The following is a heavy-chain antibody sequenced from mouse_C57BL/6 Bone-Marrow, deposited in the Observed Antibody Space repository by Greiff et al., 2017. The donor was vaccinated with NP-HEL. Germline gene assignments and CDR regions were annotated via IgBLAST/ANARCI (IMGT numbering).Heavy chain of an antibody. CDR1: GFTFSDYG. D-gene: IGHD2-3*01. CDR2: ISSGSSTI. CDR3: ARPIYDGYADY. V-gene: IGHV5-17*01. J-gene: IGHJ2*01. Sequence: EVMLVESGGGLVKPGGSLKLSCAASGFTFSDYGMHWVRQAPEKGLEWVAYISSGSSTIYYADTVKGRFTIYRDNAKNTLFLQMTSLRSEDTAMDYCARPIYDGYADYWGQGTTLTVSS.